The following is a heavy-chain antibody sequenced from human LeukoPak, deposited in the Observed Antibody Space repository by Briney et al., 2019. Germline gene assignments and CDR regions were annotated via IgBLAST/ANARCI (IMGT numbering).Heavy chain of an antibody. CDR2: ITPIFGTA. Sequence: SVKVSCKASGGTFSSYAISWVRQAPGQGLEWMGGITPIFGTANYAQKFQGRVTITADESTSTAYMELSSLRSEDTAVYYCARERDTYYYGSGSYYPSNWFDPWGQGTLVTVSS. CDR1: GGTFSSYA. J-gene: IGHJ5*02. CDR3: ARERDTYYYGSGSYYPSNWFDP. D-gene: IGHD3-10*01. V-gene: IGHV1-69*01.